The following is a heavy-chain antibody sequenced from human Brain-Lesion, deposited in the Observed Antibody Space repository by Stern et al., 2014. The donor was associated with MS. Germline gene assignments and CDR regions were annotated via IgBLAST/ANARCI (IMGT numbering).Heavy chain of an antibody. V-gene: IGHV4-4*02. CDR1: GGSISSSNW. D-gene: IGHD6-13*01. Sequence: QVQLVESGPGLVKPSGTLSLTCAVSGGSISSSNWWSWVRQSPGKGLEWIGESDHSGSTIYNPSLKSRVTVSVDKSQHRFSLNLRSVTAADPAVYFCARFPASRPHVFDSWGQGTLVTVSS. CDR3: ARFPASRPHVFDS. J-gene: IGHJ4*02. CDR2: SDHSGST.